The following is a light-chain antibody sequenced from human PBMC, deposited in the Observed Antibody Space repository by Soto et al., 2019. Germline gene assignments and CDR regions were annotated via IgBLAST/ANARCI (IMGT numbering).Light chain of an antibody. J-gene: IGLJ1*01. CDR3: SSYTSSSSYV. V-gene: IGLV2-14*01. CDR1: SSDVGGYNY. CDR2: DVS. Sequence: QSVLTQPASVSASPGQSVTLSCTGTSSDVGGYNYVYWYQPHPGKPPKLMLYDVSNRPSGVSNRFSGSRSGNAASLSISGIQAEDEADYYCSSYTSSSSYVFGTGTKVTVL.